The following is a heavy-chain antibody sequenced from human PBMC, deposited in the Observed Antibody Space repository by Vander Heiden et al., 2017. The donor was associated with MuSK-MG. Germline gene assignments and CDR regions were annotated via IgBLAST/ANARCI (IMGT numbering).Heavy chain of an antibody. D-gene: IGHD2-21*02. V-gene: IGHV3-23*04. Sequence: EVQLVESGGGLVQPGGSLRLSCAASGFTFSSYAMSWVRQAPGKGLEWVSAISGSGGSTYYADSVKGRFTISRDNSKNTLYLQMNSLRAEDTAVYYCAKTLVVVTAIEDYYYYYGMDVWGQGTTVTVSS. CDR1: GFTFSSYA. CDR2: ISGSGGST. CDR3: AKTLVVVTAIEDYYYYYGMDV. J-gene: IGHJ6*02.